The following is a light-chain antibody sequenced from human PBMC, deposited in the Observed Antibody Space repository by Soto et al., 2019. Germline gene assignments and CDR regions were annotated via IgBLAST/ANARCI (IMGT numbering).Light chain of an antibody. CDR1: SSDIGSYNY. CDR3: ISYTGSATSYV. Sequence: TQPGCVSGSLGESITISCTGTSSDIGSYNYVAWYQQFPGKTPKLIIYEVRNRPSGVSFRFSGSKSGNTASLTISGLQAEDAADYYCISYTGSATSYVFGTGPKVTVL. V-gene: IGLV2-14*01. CDR2: EVR. J-gene: IGLJ1*01.